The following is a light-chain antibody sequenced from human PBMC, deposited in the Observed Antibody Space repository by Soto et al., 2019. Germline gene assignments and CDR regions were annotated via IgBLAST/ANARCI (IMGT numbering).Light chain of an antibody. CDR1: QSVTTR. V-gene: IGKV3-20*01. CDR3: QQYGGSPIT. J-gene: IGKJ1*01. Sequence: TQSPGTLSLSPGERVTLSCRASQSVTTRLAWYQHKPGQAPTLLMSGASNRASGVPVRFSGSGSGTDFTLTITRLEPEDFALYYCQQYGGSPITFGLGTKVDI. CDR2: GAS.